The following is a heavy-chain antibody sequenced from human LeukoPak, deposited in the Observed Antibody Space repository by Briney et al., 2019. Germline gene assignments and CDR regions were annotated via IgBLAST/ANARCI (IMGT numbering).Heavy chain of an antibody. J-gene: IGHJ4*02. CDR3: ARALAYYYDSSGYYVFDY. Sequence: ASVKVSCKASGYTFTSYGISWVRQAPGQGLEWMGWISAYNGNTNYAQKLQGRVTMTTDTSTSTAYMEPRSLRSDDTAVYYCARALAYYYDSSGYYVFDYWGQGTLVTVSS. CDR2: ISAYNGNT. V-gene: IGHV1-18*01. D-gene: IGHD3-22*01. CDR1: GYTFTSYG.